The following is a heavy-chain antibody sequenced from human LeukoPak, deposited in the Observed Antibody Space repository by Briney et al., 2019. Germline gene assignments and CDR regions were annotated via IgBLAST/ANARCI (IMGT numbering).Heavy chain of an antibody. D-gene: IGHD2-15*01. CDR3: ARDFNGYCSGGSCYPGDY. V-gene: IGHV1-46*01. Sequence: GASVKVSCKASGYTFTSYYMHWGRQAPGQGLEWMGIINPSGGSTSYAQKFQGRVTMTRDMSTSTVYMELSSLRSEDTAVYYCARDFNGYCSGGSCYPGDYWGQGTLVTVSS. CDR1: GYTFTSYY. J-gene: IGHJ4*02. CDR2: INPSGGST.